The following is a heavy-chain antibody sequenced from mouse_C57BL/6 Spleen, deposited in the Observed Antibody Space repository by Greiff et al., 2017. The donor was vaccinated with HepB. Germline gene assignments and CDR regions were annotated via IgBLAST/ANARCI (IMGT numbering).Heavy chain of an antibody. J-gene: IGHJ1*03. Sequence: VQLQQPGAELVRPGSSVKLSCKTSGSPFPSYWLHWVKQRPIQGLEWIGNIDPSDSETHYNQKFKDKATLTVDKSSSTAYMQLSSLTSEDSAVYYGAREGLPGCYFDVWSTGTTFTVSS. D-gene: IGHD2-4*01. CDR1: GSPFPSYW. CDR2: IDPSDSET. V-gene: IGHV1-52*01. CDR3: AREGLPGCYFDV.